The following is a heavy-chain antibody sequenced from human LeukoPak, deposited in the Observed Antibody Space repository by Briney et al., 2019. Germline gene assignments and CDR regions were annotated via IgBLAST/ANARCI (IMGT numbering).Heavy chain of an antibody. Sequence: PSETLSLTCAVYGGSFSGYYWSWIRQPPGKGLEWIGEINHSGSTNYNPSLKSRVTISVDTSKNQFSLKLSSVTAADTAVYYCARERIYPRSAHFDYWGQGTLVTVSS. D-gene: IGHD2-15*01. CDR2: INHSGST. V-gene: IGHV4-34*01. J-gene: IGHJ4*02. CDR3: ARERIYPRSAHFDY. CDR1: GGSFSGYY.